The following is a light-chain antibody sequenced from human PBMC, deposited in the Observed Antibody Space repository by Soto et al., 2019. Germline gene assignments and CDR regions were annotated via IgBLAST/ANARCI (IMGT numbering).Light chain of an antibody. CDR3: QQSNSSPPT. Sequence: DIQMTQSPSALSASVGDRVTIACGASQSITNYLNWYQHKPGQAPNLLIYAASTLQAGVPSRFRGSGSGTDFTLTISSLQPEDFATYFCQQSNSSPPTVGGGTKVEIK. V-gene: IGKV1-39*01. CDR2: AAS. J-gene: IGKJ4*01. CDR1: QSITNY.